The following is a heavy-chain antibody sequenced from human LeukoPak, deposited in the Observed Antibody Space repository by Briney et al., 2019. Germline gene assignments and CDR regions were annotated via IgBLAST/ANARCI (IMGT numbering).Heavy chain of an antibody. CDR2: INPNSGGT. CDR1: GYTFTSYD. D-gene: IGHD2-15*01. V-gene: IGHV1-2*02. Sequence: GASVKVSCKASGYTFTSYDINWVRQAPGQGLEWMGWINPNSGGTKYAQKFQGRVTMTSDASISTAYMELSSLRSDDTAVYYCASRPDQHLLYYFDYWGQGALVTVSS. J-gene: IGHJ4*02. CDR3: ASRPDQHLLYYFDY.